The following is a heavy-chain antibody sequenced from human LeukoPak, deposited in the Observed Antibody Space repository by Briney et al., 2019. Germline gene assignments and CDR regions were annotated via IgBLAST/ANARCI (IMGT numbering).Heavy chain of an antibody. V-gene: IGHV3-23*01. D-gene: IGHD3-22*01. Sequence: TGGSLRLSCAASGFTFSSYAMSWVRQAPGKGLEWVSAISGSGGSTYYADSVKGRFTISRDNSKNTLYLQMNSLRAEDTAVYYCAKGSHYYDSSGYYPPGGRYYFDYWGQGTLVTVSS. CDR2: ISGSGGST. J-gene: IGHJ4*02. CDR3: AKGSHYYDSSGYYPPGGRYYFDY. CDR1: GFTFSSYA.